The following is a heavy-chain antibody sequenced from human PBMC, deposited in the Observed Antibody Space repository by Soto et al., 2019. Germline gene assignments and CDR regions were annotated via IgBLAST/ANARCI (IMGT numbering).Heavy chain of an antibody. CDR1: GGSISSSSYY. CDR3: ARLIRDYLRPAPRIDY. Sequence: SETLSLTCTVSGGSISSSSYYWGWIRQPPGKGLEWIGSIYYSGSTYYNPSLKSRVTISVDTSKNQFSLKLSSVTAADTAVYYCARLIRDYLRPAPRIDYWGQGTLVTVSS. J-gene: IGHJ4*02. D-gene: IGHD4-17*01. V-gene: IGHV4-39*01. CDR2: IYYSGST.